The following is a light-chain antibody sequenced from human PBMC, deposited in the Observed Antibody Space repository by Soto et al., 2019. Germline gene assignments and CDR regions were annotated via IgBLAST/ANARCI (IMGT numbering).Light chain of an antibody. V-gene: IGLV1-44*01. CDR2: SNN. Sequence: QSVLTQPPSASGTPGQRVTISCSGSSSNIGGNAVNWSQQLPGTTPKLLIYSNNQRPSGVPDRFSGSKSGTSASLAISGLKSEDEADYYCAAWDDSLSGYVFGTGTKVTVL. CDR1: SSNIGGNA. J-gene: IGLJ1*01. CDR3: AAWDDSLSGYV.